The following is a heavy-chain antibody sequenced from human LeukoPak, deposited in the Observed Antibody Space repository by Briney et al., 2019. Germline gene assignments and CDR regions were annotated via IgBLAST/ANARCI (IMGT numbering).Heavy chain of an antibody. J-gene: IGHJ4*02. CDR3: ARPGAYYYDSSLGFDY. D-gene: IGHD3-22*01. CDR1: GYSFTSYW. V-gene: IGHV5-51*01. Sequence: GESLKISCKGSGYSFTSYWIGWVRQMPGKGLEWMGIIYPGDSDTRYSPSFQGQVTISADKSISTAYLQWSSLKASGTAMYYCARPGAYYYDSSLGFDYWGQGTLVTVSS. CDR2: IYPGDSDT.